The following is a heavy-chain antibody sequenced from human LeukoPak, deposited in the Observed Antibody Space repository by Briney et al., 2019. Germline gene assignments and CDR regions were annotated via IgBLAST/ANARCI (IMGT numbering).Heavy chain of an antibody. CDR1: GGSITSYY. CDR3: ARQSISGSSLSYFDY. V-gene: IGHV4-59*01. D-gene: IGHD3-22*01. Sequence: SETLSLTCTVSGGSITSYYWSWIRQPPGKGLEWIGNIYDSGSTNYNPSLKSRVTISVDTSKNQCSLKLSSVTAADTAVYYCARQSISGSSLSYFDYWGQGTLVNVSS. CDR2: IYDSGST. J-gene: IGHJ4*02.